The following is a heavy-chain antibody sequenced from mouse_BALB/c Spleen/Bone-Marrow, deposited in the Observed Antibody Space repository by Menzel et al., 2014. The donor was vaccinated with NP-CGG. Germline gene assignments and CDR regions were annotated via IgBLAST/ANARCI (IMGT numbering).Heavy chain of an antibody. CDR3: GRGDY. CDR2: ISSGSNIF. J-gene: IGHJ2*01. Sequence: EVHLVESGGGLVQPGGSRKLSCAASGFTFSSFAMHWIRQAPEKGLEWVACISSGSNIFHYADTVKGRFTISRDNPKNTLFLQMTSLRSEDTAMYYCGRGDYWGQGTTLTVSS. V-gene: IGHV5-17*02. CDR1: GFTFSSFA.